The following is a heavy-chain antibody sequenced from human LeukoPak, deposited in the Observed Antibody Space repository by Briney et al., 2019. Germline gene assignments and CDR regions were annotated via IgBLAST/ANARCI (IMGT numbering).Heavy chain of an antibody. D-gene: IGHD1-26*01. CDR2: VFHSGST. V-gene: IGHV4-59*01. Sequence: SETLSLTCTVSGGSISGYYWSWIRLRPGKGLEWIGYVFHSGSTNYNPSLKSRVTISVDTSKNQFSLKVTSVIAADTAVYFCARFPYSGISHYFDYWGQGALVTVSS. CDR3: ARFPYSGISHYFDY. J-gene: IGHJ4*02. CDR1: GGSISGYY.